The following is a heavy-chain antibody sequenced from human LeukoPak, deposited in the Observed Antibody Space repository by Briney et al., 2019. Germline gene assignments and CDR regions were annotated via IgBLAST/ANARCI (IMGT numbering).Heavy chain of an antibody. D-gene: IGHD3-10*01. J-gene: IGHJ4*02. CDR3: AKGITMVRGVIYGYFDY. CDR2: ISGSGGST. V-gene: IGHV3-23*01. Sequence: GGSLRLSCAASGFTFSSYAMSWVRQAPGKGLEWVSGISGSGGSTYYADSVKGRLTISRDNSKNTLYVQMNSLRAEDTAVYYCAKGITMVRGVIYGYFDYWGQGTQVTVSS. CDR1: GFTFSSYA.